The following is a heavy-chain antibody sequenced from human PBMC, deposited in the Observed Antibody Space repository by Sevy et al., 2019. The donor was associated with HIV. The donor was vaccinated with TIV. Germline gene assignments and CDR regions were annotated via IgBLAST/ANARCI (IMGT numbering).Heavy chain of an antibody. CDR3: ARRLAAAGTRLYWFDP. CDR1: GGSISSYY. CDR2: IYYSGST. J-gene: IGHJ5*02. D-gene: IGHD6-13*01. V-gene: IGHV4-59*01. Sequence: SETLSLTCTVSGGSISSYYWSWIRQPPGKGLEWIGYIYYSGSTNYDPSLKSRVTISVDTSKNQFSLKLSSVTAADTAVYYCARRLAAAGTRLYWFDPRGQGTLVTVSS.